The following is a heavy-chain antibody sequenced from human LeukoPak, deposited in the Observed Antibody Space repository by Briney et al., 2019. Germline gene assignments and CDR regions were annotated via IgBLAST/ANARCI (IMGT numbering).Heavy chain of an antibody. Sequence: ASVKVSCKASGYTFTSYAMHWVRQAPGQRLEWMGWINAGNGNTKYSQKFQGRVTITADESTSTAYMELSSLRSEDTAVYYCASPHSSGYPYAFDIWGQGTMVTVSS. J-gene: IGHJ3*02. CDR2: INAGNGNT. V-gene: IGHV1-3*01. CDR3: ASPHSSGYPYAFDI. D-gene: IGHD3-22*01. CDR1: GYTFTSYA.